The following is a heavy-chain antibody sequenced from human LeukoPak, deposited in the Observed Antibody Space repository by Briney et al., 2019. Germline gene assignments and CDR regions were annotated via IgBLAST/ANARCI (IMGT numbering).Heavy chain of an antibody. D-gene: IGHD2/OR15-2a*01. V-gene: IGHV1-58*02. CDR3: ASDDLNIGY. Sequence: ASVKVSCKASGITFSDSAMQWVRQARGQRLEWIGWIVVGSGNTNYAQKFQERVTITRDISTNTAYMELRSLRSEDTAVYYCASDDLNIGYWGQGTLVAVSS. J-gene: IGHJ4*02. CDR2: IVVGSGNT. CDR1: GITFSDSA.